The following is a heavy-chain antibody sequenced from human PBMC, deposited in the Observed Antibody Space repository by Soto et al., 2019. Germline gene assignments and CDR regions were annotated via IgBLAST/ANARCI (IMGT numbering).Heavy chain of an antibody. CDR2: ISGSGGST. D-gene: IGHD6-13*01. V-gene: IGHV3-23*01. J-gene: IGHJ5*02. CDR3: AKSQVGSSWYPGLGSGGNWFDP. CDR1: GFTFSSYA. Sequence: PGGSLRLSCAASGFTFSSYAMSWVRQAPGKGLEWVSAISGSGGSTYYADSVKGRFTISRDNSKNTLYLQMNSLRAEDTAVYYCAKSQVGSSWYPGLGSGGNWFDPWGQGTLVTVSS.